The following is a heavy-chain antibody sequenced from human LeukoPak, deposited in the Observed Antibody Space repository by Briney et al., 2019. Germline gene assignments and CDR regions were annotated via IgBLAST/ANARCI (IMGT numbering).Heavy chain of an antibody. Sequence: GGSLRLSCAASGFTFSSYSMTWVRQAPGKGLVWVSRINSDGINTSYADSVKGRFTISRDNAKNTLNLQMNSLRAEDTAVYYCARDLGQYYDTSDNWFDPWGQGTLVTVSS. CDR1: GFTFSSYS. D-gene: IGHD3-22*01. CDR3: ARDLGQYYDTSDNWFDP. CDR2: INSDGINT. V-gene: IGHV3-74*01. J-gene: IGHJ5*02.